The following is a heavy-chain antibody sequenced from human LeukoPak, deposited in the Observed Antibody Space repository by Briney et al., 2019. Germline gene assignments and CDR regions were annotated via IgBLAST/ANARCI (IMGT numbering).Heavy chain of an antibody. V-gene: IGHV1-46*01. CDR1: GYTFTSYY. CDR2: INPSGGST. CDR3: AGLGSSSWTNHLFDY. J-gene: IGHJ4*02. Sequence: ASVKVSCKASGYTFTSYYMHWVRQAPGQGLEGMGIINPSGGSTSYAQKFQGRVTMTRDMSTSTVYMELSSLRSEDTAVYYCAGLGSSSWTNHLFDYWGQGTLVTVSS. D-gene: IGHD6-13*01.